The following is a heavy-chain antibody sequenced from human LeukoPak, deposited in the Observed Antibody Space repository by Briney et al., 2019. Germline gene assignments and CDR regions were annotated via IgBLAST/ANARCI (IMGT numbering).Heavy chain of an antibody. V-gene: IGHV3-30*02. CDR1: GVTFSSYG. D-gene: IGHD3-10*02. J-gene: IGHJ6*04. CDR2: IQEDGSNK. Sequence: PGGSLRLSCAASGVTFSSYGMHWGRQAQGKGLEWVAFIQEDGSNKYYADSVKGRFTIYRDNSKNTLSLQMNTLRAEDTAVYYCAELGITMIGGVWGKGTTVTVSS. CDR3: AELGITMIGGV.